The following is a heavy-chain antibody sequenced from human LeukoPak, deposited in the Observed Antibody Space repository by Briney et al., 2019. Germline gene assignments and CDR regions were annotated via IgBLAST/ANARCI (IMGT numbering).Heavy chain of an antibody. J-gene: IGHJ4*02. CDR2: INPYNGNT. CDR1: GYTFTSYY. D-gene: IGHD6-13*01. V-gene: IGHV1-18*04. CDR3: ARDWRLAAAGNFDY. Sequence: GASVKVSCKASGYTFTSYYMHWVRQAPGQGLEWMGWINPYNGNTNYVQKLQGRVTMTTDTSTSTAYMELGSLRSDDTAVYYCARDWRLAAAGNFDYWGQGTLVTVSS.